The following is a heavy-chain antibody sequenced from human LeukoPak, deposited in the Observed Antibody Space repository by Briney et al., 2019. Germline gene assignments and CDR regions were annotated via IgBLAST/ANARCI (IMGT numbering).Heavy chain of an antibody. D-gene: IGHD6-19*01. CDR2: ISVSDSRT. CDR1: GFTFSSKA. CDR3: AKPLSGWYSFDY. Sequence: PGGSLRLSCAASGFTFSSKAMSWVRQAPGKGLDGVSTISVSDSRTYYADSVKGRFTISRDNSKNMLYLQMSSLRDEDTAVYYCAKPLSGWYSFDYWGQGTLVTVSS. V-gene: IGHV3-23*01. J-gene: IGHJ4*02.